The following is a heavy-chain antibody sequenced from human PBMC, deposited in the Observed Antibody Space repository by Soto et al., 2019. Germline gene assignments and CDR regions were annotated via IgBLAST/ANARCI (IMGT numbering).Heavy chain of an antibody. CDR1: GGXYSSYA. CDR2: IIPILGIA. Sequence: TSVKVACKASGGXYSSYAISWVRQAPGQGLEWMGRIIPILGIANYAQKFQGRVTITADKSTSTAYMELSSLRSEDTAVYYCAIRFENVTTQRGLRDYWGQGTLVTVPS. CDR3: AIRFENVTTQRGLRDY. D-gene: IGHD4-17*01. J-gene: IGHJ4*02. V-gene: IGHV1-69*04.